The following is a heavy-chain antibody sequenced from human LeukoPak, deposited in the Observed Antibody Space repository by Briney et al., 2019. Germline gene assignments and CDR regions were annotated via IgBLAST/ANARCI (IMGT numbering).Heavy chain of an antibody. D-gene: IGHD2-2*01. CDR2: INPSGGST. Sequence: ASVKVSCKASGYTFTSYYMHWVRQAPGQGLECMGIINPSGGSTSYAQKFQGRVTMTRDTSTSTVYMELSSLTSEDTAVYYCARGRGVVVPAAPTGDPFDIWGQGTMVTVSS. CDR3: ARGRGVVVPAAPTGDPFDI. V-gene: IGHV1-46*01. CDR1: GYTFTSYY. J-gene: IGHJ3*02.